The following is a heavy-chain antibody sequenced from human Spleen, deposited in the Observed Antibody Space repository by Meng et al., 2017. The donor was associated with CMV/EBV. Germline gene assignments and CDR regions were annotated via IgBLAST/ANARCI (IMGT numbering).Heavy chain of an antibody. Sequence: SETLSLTCTVSGGSISSYYWSWIRQPPGKGLEWIGYIYYSGSTNYTPSLKSRVSISIDTSKNQFSLKLSSVTAADTAVYYCARQIEFWSGAWYYFDYWGQGTLVTVSS. CDR1: GGSISSYY. CDR3: ARQIEFWSGAWYYFDY. D-gene: IGHD3-3*01. CDR2: IYYSGST. J-gene: IGHJ4*02. V-gene: IGHV4-59*01.